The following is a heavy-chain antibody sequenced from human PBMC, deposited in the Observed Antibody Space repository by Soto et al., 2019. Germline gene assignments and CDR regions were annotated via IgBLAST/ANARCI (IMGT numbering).Heavy chain of an antibody. Sequence: QVQLVESGGGVVQPGRSLRLSCATSGFSFSSYAMHWVRQAPGKGLEWVALISYDVSNEYYADSVKGRFTISRDNSKNTLYLQMDSLRTADTAVYYCARDWQVGATDPPLLFDYWGQGTLGTVS. CDR2: ISYDVSNE. CDR3: ARDWQVGATDPPLLFDY. D-gene: IGHD1-26*01. V-gene: IGHV3-30-3*01. CDR1: GFSFSSYA. J-gene: IGHJ4*02.